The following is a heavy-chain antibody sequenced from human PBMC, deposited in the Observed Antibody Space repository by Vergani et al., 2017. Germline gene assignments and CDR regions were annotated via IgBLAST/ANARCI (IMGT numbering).Heavy chain of an antibody. CDR2: IYYSGST. CDR1: GGSISSYY. D-gene: IGHD2-2*02. CDR3: ARARYCSSTSCYTRGTGWFDP. V-gene: IGHV4-59*01. J-gene: IGHJ5*02. Sequence: QVQLQESGPGLVKPSETLSLTCTVSGGSISSYYWSWIRQPPGKGLEWIGYIYYSGSTNYNPSLKSRVTLSVDTSKNQFSLKLSSVTAADTAVYYCARARYCSSTSCYTRGTGWFDPWGQGTLVTVSS.